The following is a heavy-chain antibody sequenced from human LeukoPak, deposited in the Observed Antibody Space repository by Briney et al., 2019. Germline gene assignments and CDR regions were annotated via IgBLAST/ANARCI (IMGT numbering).Heavy chain of an antibody. J-gene: IGHJ4*02. CDR1: GGSISSSSYY. Sequence: SETLSLTCTVSGGSISSSSYYWGWIRQPPGKGLEWIGSIYYSGSTYYNPSLKSRVTISVDTSKNQFSLKLSSVTAADTAVYYCARRGKRSYDYWGQGTLVTVPS. V-gene: IGHV4-39*07. D-gene: IGHD4-17*01. CDR3: ARRGKRSYDY. CDR2: IYYSGST.